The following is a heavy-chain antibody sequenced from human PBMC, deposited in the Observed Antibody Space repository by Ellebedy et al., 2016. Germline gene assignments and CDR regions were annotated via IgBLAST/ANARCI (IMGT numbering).Heavy chain of an antibody. J-gene: IGHJ4*02. D-gene: IGHD5/OR15-5a*01. V-gene: IGHV3-64*01. CDR1: GFTFSNYA. Sequence: GGSLRLXXAASGFTFSNYAMHWVRQAPGKGLEYVSGISSNGDTTIYANSVKGRFTISRDNSKSTLYLQMGSLRADDMAVYYCARPGVPSSTGWGQYFDYWGQGALVTVSS. CDR3: ARPGVPSSTGWGQYFDY. CDR2: ISSNGDTT.